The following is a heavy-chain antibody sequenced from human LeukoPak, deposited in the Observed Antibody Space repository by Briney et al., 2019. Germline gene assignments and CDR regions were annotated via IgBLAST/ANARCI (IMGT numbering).Heavy chain of an antibody. CDR1: GGSISSYY. D-gene: IGHD2-8*01. J-gene: IGHJ4*02. CDR3: AGLQDIVLMVYAN. CDR2: IYYSGST. Sequence: PSETLSLTCIVSGGSISSYYWSWIRQPPGKGLEWIGYIYYSGSTNYNPSLKSRVTISVDTSKNQFSLKLSSVTAADTAVYYCAGLQDIVLMVYANWGQGTLVTVS. V-gene: IGHV4-59*01.